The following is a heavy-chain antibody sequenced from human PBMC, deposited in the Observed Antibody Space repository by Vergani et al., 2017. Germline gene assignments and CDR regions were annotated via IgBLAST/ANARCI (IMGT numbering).Heavy chain of an antibody. CDR2: THNSGST. V-gene: IGHV4-61*02. Sequence: QVQLQESGPGLVKPSQTLSLTCTVSGGSINSQNYYWSWIRQPAGKGLEWIGRTHNSGSTHYNPSLKSRVTMSEDQSKNQFSLNLTSVTAADTAVYFCARVSGLAGSCFKPLFDSLGQGSLVTVSS. J-gene: IGHJ4*02. D-gene: IGHD6-13*01. CDR1: GGSINSQNYY. CDR3: ARVSGLAGSCFKPLFDS.